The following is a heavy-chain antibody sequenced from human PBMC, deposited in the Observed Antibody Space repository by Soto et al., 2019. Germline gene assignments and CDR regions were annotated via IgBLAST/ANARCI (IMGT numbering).Heavy chain of an antibody. D-gene: IGHD3-10*01. CDR3: ASSGGSGPYSYPSLDY. Sequence: QVQLQESGPGLVKPSETLSLTCTVSGGSISSYYWTWIRQPPGKGLEWVGYIYHIGNTNYNPSLKSRVTISSDSSTNQFSLRLSSVTAADTAVYYCASSGGSGPYSYPSLDYWGQGTLVAVSS. CDR2: IYHIGNT. J-gene: IGHJ4*02. V-gene: IGHV4-59*01. CDR1: GGSISSYY.